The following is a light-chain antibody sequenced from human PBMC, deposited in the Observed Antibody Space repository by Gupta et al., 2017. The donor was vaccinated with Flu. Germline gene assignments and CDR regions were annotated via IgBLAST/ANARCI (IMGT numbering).Light chain of an antibody. Sequence: QSALTQPASVSGSPGQSITISCTGTSSDVGGYNYVSWYQQHPDKAPRLMMYEVSNRPSGVSNRFSCSKSGNTASLTISGLQAEDEADYYCSSYGGRTFSVFGTGTKVTVL. CDR2: EVS. CDR3: SSYGGRTFSV. CDR1: SSDVGGYNY. V-gene: IGLV2-14*03. J-gene: IGLJ1*01.